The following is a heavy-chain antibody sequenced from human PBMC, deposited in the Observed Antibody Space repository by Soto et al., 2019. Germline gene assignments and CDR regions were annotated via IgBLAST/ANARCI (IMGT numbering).Heavy chain of an antibody. CDR3: AKDTLDY. J-gene: IGHJ4*02. V-gene: IGHV3-9*01. CDR1: GFTFDDYA. Sequence: EVQLVESGGGLVQPGRSLRLSCAASGFTFDDYAMHWVRQAPGKGLEWVSGISWNSGSIGYADSVKGRFTISRDNAENSLYLQMNSLRAEDTALYYCAKDTLDYWGQGTLVTVSS. CDR2: ISWNSGSI.